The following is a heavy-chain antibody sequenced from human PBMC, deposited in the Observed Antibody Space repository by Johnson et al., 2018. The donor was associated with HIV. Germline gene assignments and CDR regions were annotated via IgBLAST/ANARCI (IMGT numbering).Heavy chain of an antibody. CDR1: GFIFRNYW. J-gene: IGHJ3*02. CDR2: IYSDGNDT. D-gene: IGHD7-27*01. CDR3: SSSWGNAFDI. V-gene: IGHV3-74*03. Sequence: VQLVESGGGLVQPGGSLRLSCEASGFIFRNYWMNWVRQAPGQGLVWVARIYSDGNDTAYADPVKGRFTISRDNAKRTLYLPMNSLRAEDTAVYYCSSSWGNAFDIWGQGTVVTVSS.